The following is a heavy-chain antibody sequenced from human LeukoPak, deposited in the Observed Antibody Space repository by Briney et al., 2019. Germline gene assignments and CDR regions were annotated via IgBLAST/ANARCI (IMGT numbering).Heavy chain of an antibody. CDR1: GFTFSNYW. V-gene: IGHV3-74*01. J-gene: IGHJ4*02. D-gene: IGHD3-3*01. CDR3: AKRYYDFPLDY. CDR2: INSDGRST. Sequence: GGSLRLSCAASGFTFSNYWMHWVRQAPGKGLVWVSRINSDGRSTRYADSVKGRFAISRDNSKNTLYLQINNPRVEDTAVYYCAKRYYDFPLDYWGQGTLVTVSS.